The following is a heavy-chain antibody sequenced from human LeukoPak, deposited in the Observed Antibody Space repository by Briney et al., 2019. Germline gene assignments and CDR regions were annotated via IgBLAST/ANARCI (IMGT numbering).Heavy chain of an antibody. CDR2: IYSSGNP. Sequence: SETLSLTCTVSGGSISSSGYYWGWTRQPPGKGLEWIGSIYSSGNPYYNPSLKSRLTISVDTSNNQFSLRLTSVIAADTAVYYCARLFNPSADYGDYNWYFDLWGRGTLVTVSS. J-gene: IGHJ2*01. D-gene: IGHD4-17*01. CDR3: ARLFNPSADYGDYNWYFDL. CDR1: GGSISSSGYY. V-gene: IGHV4-39*01.